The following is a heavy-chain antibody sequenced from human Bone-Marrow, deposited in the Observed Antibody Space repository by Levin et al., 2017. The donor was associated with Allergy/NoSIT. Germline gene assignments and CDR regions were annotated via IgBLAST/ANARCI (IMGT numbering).Heavy chain of an antibody. J-gene: IGHJ3*02. CDR3: ARAASRYDILSGHFGFDI. Sequence: GGSLRLSCVVSGFTLRNYDMHWVRQPTGKGLEWVAGIDTGGDTYYPGSVKGRFTISRENGKKSVYLQMNSLRAGDTAVYYCARAASRYDILSGHFGFDIWGRGTTVTVSS. CDR2: IDTGGDT. CDR1: GFTLRNYD. D-gene: IGHD3-9*01. V-gene: IGHV3-13*04.